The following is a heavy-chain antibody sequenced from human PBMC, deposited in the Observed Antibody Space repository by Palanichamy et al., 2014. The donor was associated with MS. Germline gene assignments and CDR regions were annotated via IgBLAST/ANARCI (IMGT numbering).Heavy chain of an antibody. D-gene: IGHD4-17*01. CDR1: GFTFSDYA. Sequence: EVQLLESGGGLVQPGGSLRLSCAASGFTFSDYAMNWVRQAPGKGLEWVSTISGSGGSTYYADSVKGRFSISRDNSKSTLYLQMNSLRAGDTALYYCAKEPARDYGPPYKWFDPWGQGTLVTVSS. CDR2: ISGSGGST. CDR3: AKEPARDYGPPYKWFDP. J-gene: IGHJ5*02. V-gene: IGHV3-23*01.